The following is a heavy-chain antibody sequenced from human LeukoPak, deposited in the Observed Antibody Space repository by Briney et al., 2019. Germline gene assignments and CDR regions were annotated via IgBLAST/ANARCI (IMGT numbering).Heavy chain of an antibody. CDR1: GFSISDYY. CDR3: NSPFTTTTPFDY. D-gene: IGHD1-26*01. J-gene: IGHJ4*02. V-gene: IGHV3-72*01. CDR2: SRNKAKTYPT. Sequence: GGSLTLSCTASGFSISDYYLGWVRQAPGKGLEWVGRSRNKAKTYPTACAASVKGRFTISRDDSKNSLYLQMNSLKSDDTAVYYCNSPFTTTTPFDYWGQGTLVTVFS.